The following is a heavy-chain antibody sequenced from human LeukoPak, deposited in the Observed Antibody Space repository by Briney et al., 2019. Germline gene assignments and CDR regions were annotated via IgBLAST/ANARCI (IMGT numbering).Heavy chain of an antibody. Sequence: SETLSLTCTVSGGSISSSSYYWAWIRQPPGKGLEWIGSIYYSGSTYYNPSLKSRVTISVDTSKNQFSLKLSSVTAADTALYYCARHGGSGRNWFDPWGQGTLVTVSS. V-gene: IGHV4-39*01. J-gene: IGHJ5*02. CDR1: GGSISSSSYY. D-gene: IGHD3-10*01. CDR3: ARHGGSGRNWFDP. CDR2: IYYSGST.